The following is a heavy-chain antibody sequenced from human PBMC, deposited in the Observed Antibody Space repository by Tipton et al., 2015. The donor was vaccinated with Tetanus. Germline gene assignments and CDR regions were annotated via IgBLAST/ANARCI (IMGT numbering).Heavy chain of an antibody. CDR2: IIHNGTT. V-gene: IGHV4-34*01. D-gene: IGHD6-13*01. J-gene: IGHJ2*01. Sequence: LRLSCNIYGGSFTGYFWSWIRQPPGKGLEWIGDIIHNGTTNFNPSLKSRVIISIDTSKREFSLNLNSVTAADTAVYYCARGGSEYFSSWYAAYYFDLWGRGTLVSVS. CDR3: ARGGSEYFSSWYAAYYFDL. CDR1: GGSFTGYF.